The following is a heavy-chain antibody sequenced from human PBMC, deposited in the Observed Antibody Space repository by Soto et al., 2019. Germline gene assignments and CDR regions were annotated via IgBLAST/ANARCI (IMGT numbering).Heavy chain of an antibody. D-gene: IGHD3-10*01. CDR3: AREFRYGSGSYYNSCWFDP. V-gene: IGHV3-33*01. CDR1: ALNFSTYG. J-gene: IGHJ5*02. CDR2: IWYDGSDK. Sequence: QVQLVESGGGVVQPGRSLRLSCAASALNFSTYGMHWVRQAPGKRPEWVAVIWYDGSDKYYADSVKGRFIISRDNSKNTLYLQMNSLRGEDTAVYYCAREFRYGSGSYYNSCWFDPWGQGTLVTVSS.